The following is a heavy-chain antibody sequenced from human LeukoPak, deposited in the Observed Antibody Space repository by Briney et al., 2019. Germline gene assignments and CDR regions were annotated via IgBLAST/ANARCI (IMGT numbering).Heavy chain of an antibody. V-gene: IGHV3-30*18. J-gene: IGHJ4*02. CDR1: GFTFSSYG. CDR2: ISYDGSNK. D-gene: IGHD3-22*01. CDR3: ANSAYYYDSSGYFDH. Sequence: GRSLRLSCAASGFTFSSYGMHWVRQAPGKGLEWVAVISYDGSNKYYADSVKGRFTISRDNSKNTLYLQMNSLRAEDTAVYYCANSAYYYDSSGYFDHWGQGALVTVSS.